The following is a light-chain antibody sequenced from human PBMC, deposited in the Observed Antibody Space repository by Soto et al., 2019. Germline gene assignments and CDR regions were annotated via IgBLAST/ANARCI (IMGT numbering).Light chain of an antibody. CDR2: DAS. J-gene: IGKJ5*01. V-gene: IGKV1-39*01. Sequence: DIQMTQSPSSLSASVGDRVTITCRASQSISSYLNWYQQNPGKDPKLLIYDASSLQSGVPSRFSGSGSGTDFNLTISSLQTEDFATYYCQQRYSTPPTFGQGTRLEI. CDR3: QQRYSTPPT. CDR1: QSISSY.